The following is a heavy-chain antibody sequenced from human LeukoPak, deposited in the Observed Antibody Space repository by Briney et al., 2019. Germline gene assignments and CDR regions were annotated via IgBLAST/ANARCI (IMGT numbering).Heavy chain of an antibody. CDR2: INHSGST. J-gene: IGHJ5*02. CDR3: ARDLFYYGLNWFDP. Sequence: PSETLSLTCAVYGGSFSGYYWSWIRQPPGRGLEWIGEINHSGSTNYNPSLKSRVTISVDTSKNQFSLKLSSVTAADTAVYYCARDLFYYGLNWFDPWGQGTLVTVSP. V-gene: IGHV4-34*01. CDR1: GGSFSGYY. D-gene: IGHD3-10*01.